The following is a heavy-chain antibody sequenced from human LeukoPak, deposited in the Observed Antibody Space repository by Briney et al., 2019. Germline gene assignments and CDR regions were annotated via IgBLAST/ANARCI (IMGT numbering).Heavy chain of an antibody. Sequence: GGSLRLSXAASGFTFCSYAMSWVRQAPGKGREWVSAISGSGGSTYYADSVKGRFTISRDNSKNTLYLQMNSLRAEDTAVYYCAKSLVGMSSHWGQGTLVTVSS. D-gene: IGHD2-8*02. CDR1: GFTFCSYA. J-gene: IGHJ4*02. V-gene: IGHV3-23*01. CDR2: ISGSGGST. CDR3: AKSLVGMSSH.